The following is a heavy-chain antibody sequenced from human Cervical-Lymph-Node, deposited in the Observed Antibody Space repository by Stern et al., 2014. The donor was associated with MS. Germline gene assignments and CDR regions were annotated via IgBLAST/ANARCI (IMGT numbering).Heavy chain of an antibody. CDR2: IYWDDDK. CDR1: GFSLITRGVG. CDR3: AHTLITLDRGVPFDY. Sequence: QVTLKESGPTLVKPTQTLTLTCTFSGFSLITRGVGVGWIRQPPGKALEWLALIYWDDDKSYRPSLKSRLTIAKDTSKNQVVLTMTNMDPVDTATYYCAHTLITLDRGVPFDYWGQGTLVTVSS. J-gene: IGHJ4*02. V-gene: IGHV2-5*09. D-gene: IGHD3-10*01.